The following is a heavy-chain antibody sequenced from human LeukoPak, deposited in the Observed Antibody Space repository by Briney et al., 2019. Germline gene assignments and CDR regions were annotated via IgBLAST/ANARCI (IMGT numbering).Heavy chain of an antibody. D-gene: IGHD3-22*01. J-gene: IGHJ2*01. Sequence: GGPLRLSCAASGFTFSSYAMHWVRQAPGKGLEWVAVISYDGSNKYYADSVKGRFTISRDNSKNTLYLQMNSLRAEDTAVYYCARATYYYDSSGYLVWYFDLWGRGTLVTVSS. CDR3: ARATYYYDSSGYLVWYFDL. V-gene: IGHV3-30-3*01. CDR1: GFTFSSYA. CDR2: ISYDGSNK.